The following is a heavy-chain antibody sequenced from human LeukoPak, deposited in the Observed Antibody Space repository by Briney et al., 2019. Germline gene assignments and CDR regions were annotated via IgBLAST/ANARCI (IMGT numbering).Heavy chain of an antibody. J-gene: IGHJ3*02. Sequence: SVKVSCKASGGTFSSYAISWVRQAPGQGLEWMGRIIPILGIANYAQKFQGRVTITADKSTSTAYMELSSLRSEDTAVYYCARAVAARRSGAFDIWGQGTMVTVSS. CDR1: GGTFSSYA. V-gene: IGHV1-69*04. CDR2: IIPILGIA. CDR3: ARAVAARRSGAFDI. D-gene: IGHD6-6*01.